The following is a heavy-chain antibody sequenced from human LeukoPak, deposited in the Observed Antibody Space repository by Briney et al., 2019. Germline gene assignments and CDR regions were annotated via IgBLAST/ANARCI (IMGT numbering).Heavy chain of an antibody. D-gene: IGHD1-7*01. CDR2: ISKDGSDK. V-gene: IGHV3-30-3*01. CDR3: ARDYWWNYDY. Sequence: GGSLRLSCAASGFTFSDYAMHWVRQAPGKGLEWVAVISKDGSDKYYPGSVRGRFTISRDNSKNTVYLQMDGLRAEDTAIYYCARDYWWNYDYWGQGTLVTVSS. CDR1: GFTFSDYA. J-gene: IGHJ4*02.